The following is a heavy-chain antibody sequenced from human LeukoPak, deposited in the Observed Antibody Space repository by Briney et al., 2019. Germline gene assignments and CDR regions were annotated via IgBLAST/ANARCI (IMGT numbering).Heavy chain of an antibody. Sequence: PGGSLRLSCAASGFTFSSYAMHWVRQAPGKGLEWVAVISYDGSNKYYADSVKGRFTISRDNSKNTLYLQMNSLRAEDTAVYYCARDQGITIFGVVTYLGIDYWGQGTLVTVSS. V-gene: IGHV3-30-3*01. CDR2: ISYDGSNK. CDR1: GFTFSSYA. D-gene: IGHD3-3*01. J-gene: IGHJ4*02. CDR3: ARDQGITIFGVVTYLGIDY.